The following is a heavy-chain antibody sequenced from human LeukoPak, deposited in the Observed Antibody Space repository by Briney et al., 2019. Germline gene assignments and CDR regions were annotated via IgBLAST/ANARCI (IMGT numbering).Heavy chain of an antibody. Sequence: PGGSPRLSCAASGFTFDDYGMSWVRQAPGKGLEWVSGINWNGGSTGYADSVKGRFTISRDNAKNSLYLQMNSLRAEDTALYYCARGGYYYDSSGYYLFGYWGQGTLVTVSS. CDR2: INWNGGST. CDR1: GFTFDDYG. J-gene: IGHJ4*02. CDR3: ARGGYYYDSSGYYLFGY. V-gene: IGHV3-20*04. D-gene: IGHD3-22*01.